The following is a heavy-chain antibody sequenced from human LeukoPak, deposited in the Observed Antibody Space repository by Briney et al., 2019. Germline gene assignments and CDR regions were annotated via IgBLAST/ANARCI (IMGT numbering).Heavy chain of an antibody. D-gene: IGHD3-22*01. CDR3: AKDSADYYDSSGYFRFYYYYYYMDV. V-gene: IGHV3-33*06. Sequence: QPGRSLRLSCAASGFPFSSYGMHWARQAPGKGLDLVAVIWYDGSNKYYADSVKARFTISRDNSKNTLYLQMNSLRAEDTAVYHCAKDSADYYDSSGYFRFYYYYYYMDVSGKGTTVTVSS. J-gene: IGHJ6*03. CDR2: IWYDGSNK. CDR1: GFPFSSYG.